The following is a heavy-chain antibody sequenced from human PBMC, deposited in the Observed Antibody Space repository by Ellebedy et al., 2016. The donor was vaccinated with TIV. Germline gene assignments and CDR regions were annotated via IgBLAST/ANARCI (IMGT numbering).Heavy chain of an antibody. CDR2: INQDGSEK. J-gene: IGHJ5*02. Sequence: GGSLRLSCAASGFTFSNFWMSWVRQAPGKGLEWVANINQDGSEKYYVDSVKGRFTISRDNAKNSLNLQINSLRAEDTAVYYWARDRMDGDWFDPWGQGPLVTVSS. CDR3: ARDRMDGDWFDP. D-gene: IGHD4-17*01. CDR1: GFTFSNFW. V-gene: IGHV3-7*01.